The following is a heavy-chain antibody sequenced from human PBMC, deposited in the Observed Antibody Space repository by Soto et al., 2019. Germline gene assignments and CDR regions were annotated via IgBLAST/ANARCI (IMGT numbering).Heavy chain of an antibody. J-gene: IGHJ6*02. CDR2: IRSKAYGGTT. V-gene: IGHV3-49*03. CDR1: GFTFGDYA. D-gene: IGHD3-10*01. CDR3: TRTRRNVSLWLVELLRGCYCDRMHC. Sequence: EVQLVESGGGLVQPGRSLRLSCTASGFTFGDYAMSWFRQAPGKGLEWVGFIRSKAYGGTTEYAATVKGRFTILRAETISRAYLKRKKLTSNDPAVYYSTRTRRNVSLWLVELLRGCYCDRMHCWGQGTTVTVCS.